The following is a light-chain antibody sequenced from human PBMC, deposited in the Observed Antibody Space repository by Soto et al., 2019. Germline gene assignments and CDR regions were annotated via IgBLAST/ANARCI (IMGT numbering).Light chain of an antibody. CDR3: SSYASSSIYV. CDR1: SSDVGGYNY. CDR2: DVS. J-gene: IGLJ1*01. Sequence: QSVLTQPASVSGSPGQSITISCTGTSSDVGGYNYVSWHQQHPGKAPKLIIYDVSNRPSGVSNRFSGSKSGNTASLTISGLQAEDEADYYCSSYASSSIYVFGTGTKVTV. V-gene: IGLV2-14*01.